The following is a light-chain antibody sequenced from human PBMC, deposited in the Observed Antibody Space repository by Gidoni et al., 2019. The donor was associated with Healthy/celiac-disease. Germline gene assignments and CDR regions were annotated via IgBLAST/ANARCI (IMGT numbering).Light chain of an antibody. J-gene: IGKJ2*04. Sequence: EIVLTQSPGTLSLSPGERATLSCRASQSVSSSYLAWYQQKPGQAPRLLIYGASSSATGIPDRFSGSGSGTDFTLTISRLEPEDFAVYYCQQYGSSPPMCSFGQGTKLEIK. CDR1: QSVSSSY. V-gene: IGKV3-20*01. CDR3: QQYGSSPPMCS. CDR2: GAS.